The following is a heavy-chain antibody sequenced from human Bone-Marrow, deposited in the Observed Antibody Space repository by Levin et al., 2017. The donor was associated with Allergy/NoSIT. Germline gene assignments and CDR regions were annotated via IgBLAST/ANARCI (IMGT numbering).Heavy chain of an antibody. CDR1: GFHFTTYA. D-gene: IGHD2-15*01. V-gene: IGHV3-23*01. CDR2: ISGSGDST. CDR3: ARDRVVVVGLFQS. Sequence: PGESLKISCAASGFHFTTYAMSWVRQAPGQGLEWVSAISGSGDSTFYSESVKGRFTISRDNSKNTFSLQMNNLRAEDTGIYYCARDRVVVVGLFQSWGQGTQVSVSS. J-gene: IGHJ5*02.